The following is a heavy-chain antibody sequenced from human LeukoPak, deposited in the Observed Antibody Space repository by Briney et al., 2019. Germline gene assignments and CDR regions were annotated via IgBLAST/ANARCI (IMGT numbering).Heavy chain of an antibody. V-gene: IGHV3-30*18. CDR2: ISYDGGNK. CDR3: AKVFEVRGARRPKDY. Sequence: PGRSLRLSCAASGFTFSDYGMHWVRQAPGEGLEWVALISYDGGNKFYADSVRDRFTISRDNSKNTLFLQMNSLRIEDTAVYYCAKVFEVRGARRPKDYWGQGTLVIVSS. J-gene: IGHJ4*02. CDR1: GFTFSDYG. D-gene: IGHD3-10*01.